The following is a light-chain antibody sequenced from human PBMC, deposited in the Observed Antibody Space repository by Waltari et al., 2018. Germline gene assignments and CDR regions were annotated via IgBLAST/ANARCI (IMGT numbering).Light chain of an antibody. CDR3: QQSYSAPRT. CDR2: AAS. Sequence: DVQMTQSPSSLSASVGDSVSITCRASENVSDYLNWFLQRPGKAPELLIYAASTLQSGVPSRFSGSGSGTDFTLAISSLEPEDIATYYCQQSYSAPRTFGQGTKVGIK. J-gene: IGKJ1*01. CDR1: ENVSDY. V-gene: IGKV1-39*01.